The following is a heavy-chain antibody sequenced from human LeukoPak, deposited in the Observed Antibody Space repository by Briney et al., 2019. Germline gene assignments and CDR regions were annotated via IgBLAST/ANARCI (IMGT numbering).Heavy chain of an antibody. D-gene: IGHD3-10*01. CDR1: GDSVSTNNVA. CDR2: TYFRSKWYN. Sequence: SQTLSLTCAISGDSVSTNNVAWNWIRQSPSRGLEWLARTYFRSKWYNDYAVSVRSRITINPDTSKNQFSLQLNSVTPEDTAVYYCAREVRHYYGSGSYYYFDYWGQGTLVTVFS. CDR3: AREVRHYYGSGSYYYFDY. V-gene: IGHV6-1*01. J-gene: IGHJ4*02.